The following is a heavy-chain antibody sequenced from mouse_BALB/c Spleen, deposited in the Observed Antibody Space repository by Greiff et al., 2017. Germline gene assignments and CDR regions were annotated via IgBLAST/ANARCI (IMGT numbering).Heavy chain of an antibody. Sequence: VQLKESGAELVRPGALVKLSCKASGFNIKDYYMHWVKQRPEQGLEWIGWIDPENGNTIYDPKFQGKASITAATSSNTAYLQLSSLTSEDTAVYYCAPYDYDGGGFAYWGQGTLVTVSA. CDR3: APYDYDGGGFAY. CDR1: GFNIKDYY. J-gene: IGHJ3*01. CDR2: IDPENGNT. D-gene: IGHD2-4*01. V-gene: IGHV14-1*02.